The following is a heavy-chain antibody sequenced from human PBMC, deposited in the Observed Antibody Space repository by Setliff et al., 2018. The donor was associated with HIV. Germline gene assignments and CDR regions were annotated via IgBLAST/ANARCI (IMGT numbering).Heavy chain of an antibody. D-gene: IGHD3-10*01. CDR2: IYSDDYT. CDR3: ARGAYGSGSYEINF. Sequence: GGSLRLSCAASGFTVSSNYMTWVRQAPGKGLEWVSIIYSDDYTKYAGSLKGRFTISRDTSKNTLYLQMNSLRAEDTAVYYCARGAYGSGSYEINFWGQGTLVTVSS. J-gene: IGHJ4*02. V-gene: IGHV3-66*01. CDR1: GFTVSSNY.